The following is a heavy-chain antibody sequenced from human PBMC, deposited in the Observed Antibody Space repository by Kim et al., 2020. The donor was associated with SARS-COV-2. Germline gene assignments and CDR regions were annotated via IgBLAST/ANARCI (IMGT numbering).Heavy chain of an antibody. Sequence: SETLSLTCAVYGGSFSGYYWSWIRQPPGKGLEWIGEINHSGSTNYNPSLKSRVTISVDTSKNQFSLKLSSVTAADTAVYYCAREVRGSGWDLSWFDPWG. D-gene: IGHD6-19*01. CDR1: GGSFSGYY. J-gene: IGHJ5*02. CDR2: INHSGST. CDR3: AREVRGSGWDLSWFDP. V-gene: IGHV4-34*01.